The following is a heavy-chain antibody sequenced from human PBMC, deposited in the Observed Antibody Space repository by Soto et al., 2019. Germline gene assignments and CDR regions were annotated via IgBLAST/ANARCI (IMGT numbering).Heavy chain of an antibody. CDR1: GYSFTSYW. CDR2: IYPGDSDT. V-gene: IGHV5-51*01. J-gene: IGHJ3*02. CDR3: ARLRYCTNGVCYLGDAFDI. D-gene: IGHD2-8*01. Sequence: GESLKISCNGSGYSFTSYWIGWVRQMPGKGLEWMGIIYPGDSDTRYSPSFQGQVTISADKSISTAYLQWSSLKASDTAMYYCARLRYCTNGVCYLGDAFDIWGQGTMVTVSS.